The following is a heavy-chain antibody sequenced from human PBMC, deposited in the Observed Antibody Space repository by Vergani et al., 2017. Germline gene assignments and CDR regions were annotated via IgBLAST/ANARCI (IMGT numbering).Heavy chain of an antibody. CDR2: IYTSGST. Sequence: QVQLQESGPGLVKPSETLSLTCTVSGGSISSYYWSWIRQPAGKGLEWIGRIYTSGSTNYNPSLKSRVTMSVDTSKNQFSLKLSSVTAADTAVYYCARGPPPYYYDSSGYYIGDAFDIWGQGTMVTVSS. CDR3: ARGPPPYYYDSSGYYIGDAFDI. V-gene: IGHV4-4*07. CDR1: GGSISSYY. J-gene: IGHJ3*02. D-gene: IGHD3-22*01.